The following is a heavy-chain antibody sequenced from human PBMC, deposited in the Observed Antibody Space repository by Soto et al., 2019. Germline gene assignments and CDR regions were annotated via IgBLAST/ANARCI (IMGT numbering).Heavy chain of an antibody. CDR3: ATKKAVAGTPYFDY. CDR2: ISSSSSYT. Sequence: GGSLRLSCAASGFTFSDYYMSWIRQAPGKGLEWVSYISSSSSYTNYADSVKGRFTISRDNAKNSLYLQMNSLRAEDTAVYYCATKKAVAGTPYFDYWGQGTLVTVSS. V-gene: IGHV3-11*06. CDR1: GFTFSDYY. J-gene: IGHJ4*02. D-gene: IGHD6-19*01.